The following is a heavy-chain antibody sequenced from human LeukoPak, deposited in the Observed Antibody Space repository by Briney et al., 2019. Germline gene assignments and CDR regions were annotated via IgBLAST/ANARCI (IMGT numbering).Heavy chain of an antibody. CDR2: IIPIFGTA. D-gene: IGHD3-3*01. V-gene: IGHV1-69*13. Sequence: SVKVSCKASGGTFSSYAISWVRQAPGQGLEWLGGIIPIFGTANYAQKFQGRVTVTADESTSTAYMELSSLRSEDTAVYYCARDRGTIFGPQYYFDYWGQGTLVTVSS. J-gene: IGHJ4*02. CDR1: GGTFSSYA. CDR3: ARDRGTIFGPQYYFDY.